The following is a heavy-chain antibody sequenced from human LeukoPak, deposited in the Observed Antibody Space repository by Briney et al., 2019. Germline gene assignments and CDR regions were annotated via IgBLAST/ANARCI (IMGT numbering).Heavy chain of an antibody. CDR1: GFTFSSYE. J-gene: IGHJ3*02. Sequence: GGSLRLSCAASGFTFSSYEMNWVRQAPGKGLEWVSSISSSSSYIYYADSVKGRFTISRDNAKNSLYLQMNSLRAEDTAVYYCATALGPDAFDIWGQGTMVTVSS. V-gene: IGHV3-21*01. CDR2: ISSSSSYI. CDR3: ATALGPDAFDI.